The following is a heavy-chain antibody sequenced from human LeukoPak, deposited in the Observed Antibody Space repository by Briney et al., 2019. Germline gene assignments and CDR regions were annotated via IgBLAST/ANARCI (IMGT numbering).Heavy chain of an antibody. V-gene: IGHV3-53*01. CDR1: EFSVGSNY. J-gene: IGHJ4*02. Sequence: QAGGSLRLSCAASEFSVGSNYMTWVRQAPGKGLEWVSVIYSGGSTYYADSVKGRFTISRDNSKNTLYLQMNSLRAEDTAVYYCASRDYYDSSGYPTPYYFDYWGQGTLVTVSS. CDR2: IYSGGST. CDR3: ASRDYYDSSGYPTPYYFDY. D-gene: IGHD3-22*01.